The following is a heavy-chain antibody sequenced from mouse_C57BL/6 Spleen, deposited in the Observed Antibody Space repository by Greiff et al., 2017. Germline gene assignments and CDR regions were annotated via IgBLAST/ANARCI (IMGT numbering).Heavy chain of an antibody. Sequence: EVKLMESGEGLVKPGGSLKLSCAASGFTFSSYAMSWVRQTPEKRLEWVAYISSGGDYIYYADTVKGRFTISRDNARNTLYLQMSSLKSEDTAMYYCTNYDGGYAMDYWGQGTSVTVSS. V-gene: IGHV5-9-1*02. J-gene: IGHJ4*01. CDR2: ISSGGDYI. CDR1: GFTFSSYA. CDR3: TNYDGGYAMDY. D-gene: IGHD2-4*01.